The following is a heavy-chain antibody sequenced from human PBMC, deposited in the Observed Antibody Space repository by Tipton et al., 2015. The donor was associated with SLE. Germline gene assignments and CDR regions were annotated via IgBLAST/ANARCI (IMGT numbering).Heavy chain of an antibody. CDR1: GGSFSGYY. CDR3: AREWAHDAFDI. J-gene: IGHJ3*02. V-gene: IGHV4-34*01. CDR2: INHSGST. Sequence: TLSLTCAVYGGSFSGYYWSWIRQPPGKGLEWIGEINHSGSTNYNPSLKSRVTISVDTSKNQFSLKLSSVTAADTAVYYCAREWAHDAFDIWGQGKMVTVSS. D-gene: IGHD2-8*01.